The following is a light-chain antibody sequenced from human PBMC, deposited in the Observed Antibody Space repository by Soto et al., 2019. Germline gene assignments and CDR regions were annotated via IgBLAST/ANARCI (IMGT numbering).Light chain of an antibody. J-gene: IGLJ1*01. CDR2: DVT. CDR3: CSYTSSSSLV. CDR1: SSDVGAYNY. V-gene: IGLV2-14*03. Sequence: QSALTQPASVSGSPGQSITISCTGTSSDVGAYNYVSWYQQYPGKAPKLMIYDVTSRPSGASNRFSGSKSGNAASLTISGLQAEDEADYYCCSYTSSSSLVFGTGTKLTVL.